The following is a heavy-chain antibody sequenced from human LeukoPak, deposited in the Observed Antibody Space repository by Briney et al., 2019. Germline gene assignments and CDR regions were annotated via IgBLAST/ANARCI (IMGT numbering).Heavy chain of an antibody. V-gene: IGHV3-13*01. Sequence: GGSLRLSCAASGFTFIDYDMHWVRQVIGEGLEWVSAIGIRADTHYSGSVKGRFTISRENAESSLYLQMNSLRAEDTAVYYCARGGIQVSGIDEFDYWGQGTLVTVSS. CDR2: IGIRADT. J-gene: IGHJ4*02. CDR3: ARGGIQVSGIDEFDY. D-gene: IGHD6-19*01. CDR1: GFTFIDYD.